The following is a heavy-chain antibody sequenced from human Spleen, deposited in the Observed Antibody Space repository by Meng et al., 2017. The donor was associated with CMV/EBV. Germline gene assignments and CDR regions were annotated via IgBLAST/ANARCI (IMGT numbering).Heavy chain of an antibody. J-gene: IGHJ4*02. V-gene: IGHV3-23*01. Sequence: GGSLRLSCAASGFTFSSYAMSWVRQAPGKGLEWVSVISGSGGSTDYADSVKGRFTISRDNSKNTLYLQMNSLRVEDTALYYCAKGLDGYVWGTYRLFDHWGQGTLVTVSS. CDR2: ISGSGGST. CDR3: AKGLDGYVWGTYRLFDH. D-gene: IGHD3-16*02. CDR1: GFTFSSYA.